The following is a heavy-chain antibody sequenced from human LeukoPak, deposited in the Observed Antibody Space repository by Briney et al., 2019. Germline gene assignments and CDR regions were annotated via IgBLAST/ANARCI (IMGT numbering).Heavy chain of an antibody. D-gene: IGHD1-14*01. CDR1: GGSISSYY. Sequence: SETLSLTCTVSGGSISSYYWSWIRQPPGKGLEWIGYIYYSGSTNYNPSLKSRVTISVDTSKNQFSLKLSSVTAADTAVYYCARCYRGPEDYYYYMDVWGKGTTVTVSS. V-gene: IGHV4-59*01. CDR3: ARCYRGPEDYYYYMDV. CDR2: IYYSGST. J-gene: IGHJ6*03.